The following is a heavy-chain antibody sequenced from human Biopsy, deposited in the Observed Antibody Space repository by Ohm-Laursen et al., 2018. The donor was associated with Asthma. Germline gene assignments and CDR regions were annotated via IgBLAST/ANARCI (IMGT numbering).Heavy chain of an antibody. V-gene: IGHV1-3*01. CDR3: ARTYFDFLTGQVHDAFAL. Sequence: ASVKVSCNASGYTFINYAIHWVRQAPGHSLEWMGWINAANGNTKYSQKFQGRLTISRDTSASTAYMDLSSLRSEDTAVYYCARTYFDFLTGQVHDAFALWGQGKMVPVSS. CDR1: GYTFINYA. J-gene: IGHJ3*01. D-gene: IGHD3-9*01. CDR2: INAANGNT.